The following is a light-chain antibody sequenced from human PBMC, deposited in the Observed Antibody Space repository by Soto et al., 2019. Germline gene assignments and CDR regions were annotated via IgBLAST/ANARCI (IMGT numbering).Light chain of an antibody. CDR2: DVS. CDR3: SSYTSSSTWV. Sequence: QSALTQPASVSGSPGQSITISYTGTSSDVGGYNYVAWYQQHPGRAPKLMIHDVSNRPSGVSNRFSGSKSGNTASLTISGLQAEDEADYYCSSYTSSSTWVFGGGTKVTVL. CDR1: SSDVGGYNY. V-gene: IGLV2-14*01. J-gene: IGLJ3*02.